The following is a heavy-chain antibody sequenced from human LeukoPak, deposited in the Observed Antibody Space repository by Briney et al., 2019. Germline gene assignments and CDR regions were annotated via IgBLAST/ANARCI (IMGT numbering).Heavy chain of an antibody. V-gene: IGHV1-18*01. CDR1: GGTFSSYG. J-gene: IGHJ3*02. CDR2: ISAYNGNT. Sequence: ASVKVSCKASGGTFSSYGISWVRQAPGQGLEWMGWISAYNGNTNYAQKLQGRVTMTTDTSTSTAYMELRSLRSDDTAVYYCARDGYSGSYYAFDIWGQGTMVTVSS. CDR3: ARDGYSGSYYAFDI. D-gene: IGHD1-26*01.